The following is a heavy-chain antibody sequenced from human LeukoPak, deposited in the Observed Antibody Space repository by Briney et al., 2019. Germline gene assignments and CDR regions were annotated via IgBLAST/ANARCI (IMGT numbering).Heavy chain of an antibody. V-gene: IGHV3-21*01. J-gene: IGHJ4*02. CDR3: ARGANHPDY. CDR2: ISSSSSHI. Sequence: PGGSLRLSCAASGFTFSSYGMTWVRQAPGKGLEWVSSISSSSSHIHYADSVKGRFTISRDNAKNSLNLQMNSLRAEDTAVYYCARGANHPDYWGQGTLVTVSS. CDR1: GFTFSSYG. D-gene: IGHD1-26*01.